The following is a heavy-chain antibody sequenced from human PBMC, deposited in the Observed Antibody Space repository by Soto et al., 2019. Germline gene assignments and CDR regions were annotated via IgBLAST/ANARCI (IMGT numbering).Heavy chain of an antibody. Sequence: QVQLQESGPGLVKPSGTLSVTCAVSGGSISSGDWWTWVRQAPGKGRVWIGKIYHGGGTNYSQSPKGRVTISIDKSKNHFPLKLSSVTAADTAVYFCATGNVDSMLESWGRGTLVTVSS. V-gene: IGHV4-4*02. CDR3: ATGNVDSMLES. CDR1: GGSISSGDW. D-gene: IGHD2-21*01. J-gene: IGHJ4*02. CDR2: IYHGGGT.